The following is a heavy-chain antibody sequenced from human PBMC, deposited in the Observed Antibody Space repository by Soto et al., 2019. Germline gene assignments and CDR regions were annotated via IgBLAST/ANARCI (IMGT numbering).Heavy chain of an antibody. Sequence: GFIRLARAGSGLSVRVQSIDGFRQNTEQALEWASVMSNSDDNTYYADSVKGRFTISRDNSENTLYLQMSSLTAQATAVYYCAKDAARTSGRFYYDYWGQGTLVTVSS. J-gene: IGHJ4*02. V-gene: IGHV3-23*01. CDR1: GLSVRVQS. CDR2: MSNSDDNT. CDR3: AKDAARTSGRFYYDY. D-gene: IGHD6-19*01.